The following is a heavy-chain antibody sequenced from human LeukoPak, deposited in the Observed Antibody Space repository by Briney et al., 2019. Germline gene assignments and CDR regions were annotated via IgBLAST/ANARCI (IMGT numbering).Heavy chain of an antibody. Sequence: GGSLRLSCAASGFTFSSYWMHWVRQAPGKGLVWVSRINGDGTSTSYADSVKGRLTISRDNAKNTLYLQMNSLRAEDTAVYFCAKRGVVIRVILVGFHKEAYYFDSWGQGALVTASS. CDR2: INGDGTST. V-gene: IGHV3-74*01. CDR3: AKRGVVIRVILVGFHKEAYYFDS. J-gene: IGHJ4*02. CDR1: GFTFSSYW. D-gene: IGHD3-22*01.